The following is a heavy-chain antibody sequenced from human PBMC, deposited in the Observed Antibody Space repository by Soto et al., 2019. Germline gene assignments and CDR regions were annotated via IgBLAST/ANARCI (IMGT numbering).Heavy chain of an antibody. V-gene: IGHV3-30-3*01. CDR2: ISYDGSNK. CDR1: GFTFSSYA. J-gene: IGHJ4*02. CDR3: ARAYGSTPEPYFDY. Sequence: QVQLVESGGGVVQPGRSLRLSCAASGFTFSSYAMHWVRQAPGKGLEWVAVISYDGSNKYYADSVKGRFTISRDNSKNTWYLKMNSLRAEDTVVYYCARAYGSTPEPYFDYGGQGTLVTVSS. D-gene: IGHD4-17*01.